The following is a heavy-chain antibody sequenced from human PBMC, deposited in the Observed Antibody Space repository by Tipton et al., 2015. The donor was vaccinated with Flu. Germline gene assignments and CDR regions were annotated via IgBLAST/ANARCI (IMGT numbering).Heavy chain of an antibody. V-gene: IGHV4-39*07. CDR2: IYYLGST. CDR1: GDSISTSGYF. D-gene: IGHD2-2*02. Sequence: GLVKPSETLSLTCTVSGDSISTSGYFWGWIRQSPGKVLEWIGNIYYLGSTSYNPSLKSRVTMSVDTSNNQFSLRLSSVTAADTAVYYCARDGAIAAAYGWFDPWGQGTLVTVSS. J-gene: IGHJ5*02. CDR3: ARDGAIAAAYGWFDP.